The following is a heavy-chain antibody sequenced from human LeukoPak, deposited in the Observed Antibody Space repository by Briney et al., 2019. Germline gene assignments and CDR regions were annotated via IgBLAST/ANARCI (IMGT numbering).Heavy chain of an antibody. CDR2: IYYSGST. CDR3: AREDYYDSSAPDI. J-gene: IGHJ3*02. CDR1: GGSFSGYY. D-gene: IGHD3-22*01. V-gene: IGHV4-59*01. Sequence: SETLSLTCAVYGGSFSGYYWSWIRQPPGKGLEWIGYIYYSGSTNYNPSLKSRVTISVDTSKNQFSLKLSSVTAADTAVYYCAREDYYDSSAPDIWGQGTMVTVSS.